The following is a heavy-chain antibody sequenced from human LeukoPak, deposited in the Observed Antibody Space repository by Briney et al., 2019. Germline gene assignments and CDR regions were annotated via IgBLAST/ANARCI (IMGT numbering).Heavy chain of an antibody. CDR3: VSSSSSGKGGY. V-gene: IGHV4-4*02. CDR1: GGSISSSNR. J-gene: IGHJ4*02. D-gene: IGHD6-13*01. Sequence: PSETLSLTCAVSGGSISSSNRWSWVRQPPGKGLEWIGEIYHSGSTNYNPSLKSRVTISVGKSKNQFSLKLSSVTAADTAVYYCVSSSSSGKGGYWGQGTLVTVSS. CDR2: IYHSGST.